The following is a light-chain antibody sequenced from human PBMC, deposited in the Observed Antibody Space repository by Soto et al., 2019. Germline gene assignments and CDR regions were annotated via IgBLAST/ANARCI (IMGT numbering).Light chain of an antibody. V-gene: IGKV1-27*01. CDR3: LQDYNLPRT. Sequence: DIQMTQSPSSLSASVGDRVTITCRASRGIGNYLAWYQQKPGKVPNLLIYAASTLQSGVSSRFSGSGSGTLFTLTISSLDPEDFATYFCLQDYNLPRTFGQGTTVEI. CDR1: RGIGNY. CDR2: AAS. J-gene: IGKJ1*01.